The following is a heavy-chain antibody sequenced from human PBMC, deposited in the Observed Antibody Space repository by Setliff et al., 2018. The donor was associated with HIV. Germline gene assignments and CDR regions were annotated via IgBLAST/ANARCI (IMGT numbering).Heavy chain of an antibody. V-gene: IGHV3-21*01. J-gene: IGHJ5*02. Sequence: PGGSLRLSCAASGFTFSSYSMNWVRQAPGKGLEWVASISSSSSYIYYADSVKGRFTISRDNAKNSLYLQMNSLRAEDTAVYYCARDIVVVGFDPWGQGTLVTVSS. CDR2: ISSSSSYI. CDR1: GFTFSSYS. D-gene: IGHD2-15*01. CDR3: ARDIVVVGFDP.